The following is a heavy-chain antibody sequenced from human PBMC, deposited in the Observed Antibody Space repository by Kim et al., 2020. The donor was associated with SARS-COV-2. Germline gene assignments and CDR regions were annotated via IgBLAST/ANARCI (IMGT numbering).Heavy chain of an antibody. V-gene: IGHV4-30-2*05. D-gene: IGHD3-3*01. J-gene: IGHJ5*02. CDR3: ARDARFWSGYPAGFDP. Sequence: SLKSRVTISVDTSKNQFSLKLSSVTAADTAVYYCARDARFWSGYPAGFDPWGQGTLVTVSS.